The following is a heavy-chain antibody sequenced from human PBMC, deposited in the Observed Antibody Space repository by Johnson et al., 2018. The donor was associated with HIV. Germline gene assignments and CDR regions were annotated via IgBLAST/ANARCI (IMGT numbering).Heavy chain of an antibody. CDR1: GFTFSDYY. V-gene: IGHV3-11*04. CDR2: ISSSGSTI. D-gene: IGHD6-13*01. CDR3: ARDHGRGIAAVGRWGAFDI. J-gene: IGHJ3*02. Sequence: QVQLVESGGGVVQPGRSLRLSCAASGFTFSDYYMSWIRQAPGKGLESVSYISSSGSTIYNADSVKGRFAISRDNAKNSLYLQMNSLRAEDTAVYYCARDHGRGIAAVGRWGAFDIWGQGTMVTVSS.